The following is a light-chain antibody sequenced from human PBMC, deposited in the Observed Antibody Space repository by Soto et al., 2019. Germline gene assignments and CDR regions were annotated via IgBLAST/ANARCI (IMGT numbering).Light chain of an antibody. CDR1: QSLSGW. CDR2: YAS. V-gene: IGKV1-5*01. Sequence: IQMTQSPSTLSASVGDRVTITCRASQSLSGWLAWYQQKPGKAPKLLIYYASSLESGVPPRFSGSESGTVFTLTISSLQPEDVATYYCQMYTSAPPRFTFGGGTKVDIK. CDR3: QMYTSAPPRFT. J-gene: IGKJ4*01.